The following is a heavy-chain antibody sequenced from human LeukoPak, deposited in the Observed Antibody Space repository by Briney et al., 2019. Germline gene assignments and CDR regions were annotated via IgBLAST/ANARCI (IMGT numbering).Heavy chain of an antibody. J-gene: IGHJ6*02. CDR2: IWYDGSNK. D-gene: IGHD6-13*01. CDR1: GFTFSSYG. CDR3: ARFDSSWSLIRNYYYYGMDA. Sequence: GRSLRLSCAASGFTFSSYGMHWVRQAPGKGLEWVAVIWYDGSNKYYADSVKGRFTISRDNSKNTLYLQMNSLRAEDTAVYYCARFDSSWSLIRNYYYYGMDAWGQGTTVTVSS. V-gene: IGHV3-33*01.